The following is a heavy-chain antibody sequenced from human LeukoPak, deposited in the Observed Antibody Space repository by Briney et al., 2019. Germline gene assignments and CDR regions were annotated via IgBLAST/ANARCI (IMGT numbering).Heavy chain of an antibody. CDR3: ARVMYKRSSDY. V-gene: IGHV4-30-4*01. D-gene: IGHD6-13*01. CDR1: GGSISSGDYY. CDR2: INHSGGT. Sequence: SQTLSLTCTVSGGSISSGDYYWSWIRQPPGKGLEWIGEINHSGGTNYNPSLKSRVTISVDTSKNRFSLKLSSVTAADTAVYYCARVMYKRSSDYWGQGTLVTVSS. J-gene: IGHJ4*02.